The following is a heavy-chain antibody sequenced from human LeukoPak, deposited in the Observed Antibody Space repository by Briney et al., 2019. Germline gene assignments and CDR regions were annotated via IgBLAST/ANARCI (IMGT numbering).Heavy chain of an antibody. CDR2: IGTAGDT. D-gene: IGHD3-9*01. V-gene: IGHV3-13*01. CDR3: AREGYDILTGERYGMDV. CDR1: GFTFSSYD. J-gene: IGHJ6*02. Sequence: PGGSLRLSCAASGFTFSSYDMHWVRQATGKGLEWVSAIGTAGDTYYPGSVKGRFTISRENAKNSLYLQMNSLRAGDTAVYYCAREGYDILTGERYGMDVWGQGTTVTVSS.